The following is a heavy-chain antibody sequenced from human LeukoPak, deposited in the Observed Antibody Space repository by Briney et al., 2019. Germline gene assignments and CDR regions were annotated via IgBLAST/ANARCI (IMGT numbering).Heavy chain of an antibody. CDR2: ISYDGSNK. V-gene: IGHV3-30-3*01. J-gene: IGHJ6*02. D-gene: IGHD1-26*01. CDR3: ARTMGATTYYYYGMDV. CDR1: GFTFSSYA. Sequence: GGSLRLSCAASGFTFSSYAMHWVRQAPGKGLEWVAVISYDGSNKYYADPVKGRFTISRDNSKNTLYLQMNSLRAEDTAVYYCARTMGATTYYYYGMDVWGQGTTVTVSS.